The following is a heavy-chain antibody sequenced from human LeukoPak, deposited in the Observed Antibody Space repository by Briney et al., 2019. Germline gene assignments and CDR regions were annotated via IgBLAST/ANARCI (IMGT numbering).Heavy chain of an antibody. CDR1: GFTVSSNY. D-gene: IGHD4-23*01. CDR3: ARNQDYGGFDF. Sequence: GGSLRLSCAASGFTVSSNYMSWVRQAPGKGLEWVSVIYSGGGTYYADSVKGRFTVSRDNSKNTLYLQMNSLRVDDTAMYYCARNQDYGGFDFWGQGALVTVSS. V-gene: IGHV3-66*01. J-gene: IGHJ4*02. CDR2: IYSGGGT.